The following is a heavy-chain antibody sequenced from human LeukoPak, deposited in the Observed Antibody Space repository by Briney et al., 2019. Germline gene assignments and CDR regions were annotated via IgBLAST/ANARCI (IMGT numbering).Heavy chain of an antibody. Sequence: SETLSLTCTVSGGSISSYYWSWIRQPPGKGLEWIGYIYYSGSTNYNPSLKSRVTISVDTSKNQFSLKLNSVTAADTAVYYCARPYYYDSRIDPWGQGTLVTVSS. V-gene: IGHV4-59*08. CDR2: IYYSGST. D-gene: IGHD3-22*01. CDR1: GGSISSYY. CDR3: ARPYYYDSRIDP. J-gene: IGHJ5*02.